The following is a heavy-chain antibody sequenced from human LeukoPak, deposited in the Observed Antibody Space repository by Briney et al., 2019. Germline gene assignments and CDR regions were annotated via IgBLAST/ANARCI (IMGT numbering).Heavy chain of an antibody. CDR2: ISSSSSYI. CDR1: GFTFSSYS. Sequence: PGGSLRLSCAASGFTFSSYSMNWVRQAPGKGLEWVSSISSSSSYIYYADSVKGRFTISRDNAKNSLYLQMNSLRAEDTAVYYCARGPGIAAANYYYYYMDVWGKGTTVTVSS. CDR3: ARGPGIAAANYYYYYMDV. J-gene: IGHJ6*03. D-gene: IGHD6-13*01. V-gene: IGHV3-21*01.